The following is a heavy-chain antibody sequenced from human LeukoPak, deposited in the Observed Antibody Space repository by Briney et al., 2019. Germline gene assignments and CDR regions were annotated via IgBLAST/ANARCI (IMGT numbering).Heavy chain of an antibody. V-gene: IGHV4-59*01. J-gene: IGHJ3*02. Sequence: SETLSLTCTVSGGSISSYYWSWIRQPPGKGLEWTGHIYYSGSTTYNPSLKSRVTISVDTSKNQFSLKLSSVTAADTAVYYCARCLSRCNNGFDIWGQGTMVTVSS. D-gene: IGHD2/OR15-2a*01. CDR1: GGSISSYY. CDR3: ARCLSRCNNGFDI. CDR2: IYYSGST.